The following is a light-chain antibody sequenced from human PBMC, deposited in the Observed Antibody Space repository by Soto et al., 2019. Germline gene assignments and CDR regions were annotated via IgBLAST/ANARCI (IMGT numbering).Light chain of an antibody. V-gene: IGKV1-5*01. Sequence: DIQMTQSPSTLSASVGDRVTITCRASQSISSWLAWYQQKPGKAPKLLIYDASSLESGVPSRCSGRGSGTEFTLTISSLQPDDFATYYCQQYNSYWTFGQGTNVEIK. J-gene: IGKJ1*01. CDR2: DAS. CDR3: QQYNSYWT. CDR1: QSISSW.